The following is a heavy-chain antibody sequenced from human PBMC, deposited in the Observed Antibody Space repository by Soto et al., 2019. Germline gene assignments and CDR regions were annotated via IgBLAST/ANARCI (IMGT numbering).Heavy chain of an antibody. V-gene: IGHV3-48*03. CDR2: ISSSGSTI. Sequence: GGSLRLSCAASGFTFSSYEMNWVRQAPGKGLEWVSYISSSGSTIYYADSVKGRFTISRDNAKNSLYLQMNSLRAEDTAVYYCARDPITMVRGGVGAFDIWGQGTMVTVSS. CDR3: ARDPITMVRGGVGAFDI. J-gene: IGHJ3*02. D-gene: IGHD3-10*01. CDR1: GFTFSSYE.